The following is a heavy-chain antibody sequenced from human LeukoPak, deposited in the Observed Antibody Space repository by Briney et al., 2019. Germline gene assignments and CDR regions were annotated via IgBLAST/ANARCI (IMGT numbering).Heavy chain of an antibody. V-gene: IGHV3-66*02. Sequence: GGSLRLSCAASGFTVSSNYMSWVRQAPGKGLEWVSVIYSGGSTYYADSVKGRFTISRDNSKDTLYLQMNSLRAEDTAVYYCASSYYDILTGYYSGYYGMDVWGQGTTVTVSS. D-gene: IGHD3-9*01. CDR2: IYSGGST. CDR3: ASSYYDILTGYYSGYYGMDV. J-gene: IGHJ6*02. CDR1: GFTVSSNY.